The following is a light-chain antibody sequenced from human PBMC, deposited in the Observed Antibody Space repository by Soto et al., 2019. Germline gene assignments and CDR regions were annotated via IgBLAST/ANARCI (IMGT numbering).Light chain of an antibody. CDR2: SAS. Sequence: IHFTQSPSSLSASVGDRVTITCQASRGISSYLAWYQQKPGKAPKLLVYSASTLQSGVPSRFSGSGSGPDFTLTISSLQPEDSATYFCQQLNSYPQTFGQGTRLEIK. CDR1: RGISSY. J-gene: IGKJ5*01. CDR3: QQLNSYPQT. V-gene: IGKV1-9*01.